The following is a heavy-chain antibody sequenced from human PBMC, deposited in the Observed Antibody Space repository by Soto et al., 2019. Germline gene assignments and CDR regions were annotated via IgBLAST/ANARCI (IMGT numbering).Heavy chain of an antibody. CDR2: IWYDGSNK. CDR3: ARVGAAMVRGVIINYGMDV. V-gene: IGHV3-33*01. D-gene: IGHD3-10*01. Sequence: GGSLRLSCAASGFTFSSYGMHWVRQAPGKGLEWVAVIWYDGSNKYYADSVKGRFTISRDNSKNTLYLQMNSLRAEDTAVYYCARVGAAMVRGVIINYGMDVWGQGTTVTVSS. J-gene: IGHJ6*02. CDR1: GFTFSSYG.